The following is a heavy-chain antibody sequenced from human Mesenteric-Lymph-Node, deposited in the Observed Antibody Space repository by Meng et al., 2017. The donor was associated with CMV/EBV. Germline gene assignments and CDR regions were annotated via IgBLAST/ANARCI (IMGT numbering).Heavy chain of an antibody. Sequence: GSLRLSCTVSGGSISSYYWSWIRQPAGKGLEWIGRIYTSGSTNYNPSLKSRVGISVDTSKNQFSLKLSSVTAADTAVYYCARGPRFLEWSFSAFDIWGQGTMVTVSS. V-gene: IGHV4-4*07. D-gene: IGHD3-3*01. CDR1: GGSISSYY. CDR3: ARGPRFLEWSFSAFDI. J-gene: IGHJ3*02. CDR2: IYTSGST.